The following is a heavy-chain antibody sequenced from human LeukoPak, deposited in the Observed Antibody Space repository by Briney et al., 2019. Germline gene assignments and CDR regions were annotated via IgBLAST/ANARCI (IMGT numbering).Heavy chain of an antibody. CDR2: IYYSGST. V-gene: IGHV4-59*01. CDR3: ARVVGYSYYLDY. D-gene: IGHD5-18*01. J-gene: IGHJ4*02. CDR1: GGSISSYY. Sequence: SETLSLTCTVSGGSISSYYWSWIRQPPGKGLEWIGYIYYSGSTNYNPSLKSRVTISVDTSKNQFSLKLSSVTAADTAVYYCARVVGYSYYLDYGAQGTLSPAPS.